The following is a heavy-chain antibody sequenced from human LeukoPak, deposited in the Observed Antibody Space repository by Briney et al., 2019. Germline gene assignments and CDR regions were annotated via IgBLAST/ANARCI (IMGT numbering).Heavy chain of an antibody. D-gene: IGHD6-25*01. CDR1: EFTFSNYW. CDR3: ARGPPTAGAFDY. J-gene: IGHJ4*02. V-gene: IGHV3-7*01. Sequence: GGSLRLSCVASEFTFSNYWMSWVRQAPGKGLEWVANIIPDGSEKYYVDSVKGRFTISRDNPKNSLYLQMNSLRAEDTAVYYCARGPPTAGAFDYWGQGTLVTVSS. CDR2: IIPDGSEK.